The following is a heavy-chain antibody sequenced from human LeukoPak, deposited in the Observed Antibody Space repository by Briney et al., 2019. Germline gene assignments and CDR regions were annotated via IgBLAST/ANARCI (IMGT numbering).Heavy chain of an antibody. J-gene: IGHJ6*02. CDR2: ISSSSSYI. CDR3: ERVYDSSGYYYHYGMDV. CDR1: GFTFSSYS. D-gene: IGHD3-22*01. Sequence: GGSLRLSCAASGFTFSSYSMNWVRQAPGKGLEWVSSISSSSSYIYYADSVKGRFTISRDNAKNLLYLQMNSLRAEYTAVYYCERVYDSSGYYYHYGMDVWGQVTTVIV. V-gene: IGHV3-21*01.